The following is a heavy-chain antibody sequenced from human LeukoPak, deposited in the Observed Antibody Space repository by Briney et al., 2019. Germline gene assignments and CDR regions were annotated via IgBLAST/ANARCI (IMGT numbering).Heavy chain of an antibody. D-gene: IGHD6-19*01. Sequence: GGSLRLSCAASGFTFSSYSMNWVRQAPGKGLEWVSVIYRSGGTFYSDSVKGRFTISRDYSKNMLYLQMNSLRVDDTAVYYCAKDSSGPAFWGQGTLVTVSS. CDR1: GFTFSSYS. CDR2: IYRSGGT. J-gene: IGHJ4*02. CDR3: AKDSSGPAF. V-gene: IGHV3-53*01.